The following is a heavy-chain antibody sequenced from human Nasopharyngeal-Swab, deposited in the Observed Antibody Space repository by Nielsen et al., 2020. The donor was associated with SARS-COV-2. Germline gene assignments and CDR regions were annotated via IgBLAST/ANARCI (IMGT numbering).Heavy chain of an antibody. J-gene: IGHJ3*02. CDR3: ARDEGVYSSSSRGAFDI. V-gene: IGHV5-51*01. D-gene: IGHD6-6*01. CDR1: GYTFSSYW. CDR2: IYPDDSDT. Sequence: GESLKISCRGSGYTFSSYWIGWVRQTPGKGLEWMGIIYPDDSDTKYSPSFQGQVAISADKSISTAYLQWSSLKASDTAMYYCARDEGVYSSSSRGAFDIWGQGTMVTVSS.